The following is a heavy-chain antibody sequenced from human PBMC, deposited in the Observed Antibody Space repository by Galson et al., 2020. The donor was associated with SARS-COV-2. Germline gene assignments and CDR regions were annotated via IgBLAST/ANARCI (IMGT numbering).Heavy chain of an antibody. Sequence: SLKISCAASGFTFDDYAMHWVRQAPGKGLEWVSGISWNSGSIGYADSVKGRFTISRDNAKNSLYLQMNSLRAEDTALYYCAKSRVVAATLPAFDIWGQGTMVTVSS. V-gene: IGHV3-9*01. D-gene: IGHD2-15*01. CDR3: AKSRVVAATLPAFDI. CDR2: ISWNSGSI. CDR1: GFTFDDYA. J-gene: IGHJ3*02.